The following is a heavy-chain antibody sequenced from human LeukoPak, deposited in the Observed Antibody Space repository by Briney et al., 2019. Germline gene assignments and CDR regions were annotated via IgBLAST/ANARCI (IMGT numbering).Heavy chain of an antibody. Sequence: ASVKVSCKASGYTFLSYGFSWVRQAPGQGLEWMGGIIPIFGTANYAQKFQGRVTITTDESTSTAYMELSSLRSEDTAVYYCAGTYYYDSSGFDAFDIWGQGTMVTVSS. CDR2: IIPIFGTA. CDR3: AGTYYYDSSGFDAFDI. D-gene: IGHD3-22*01. V-gene: IGHV1-69*05. CDR1: GYTFLSYG. J-gene: IGHJ3*02.